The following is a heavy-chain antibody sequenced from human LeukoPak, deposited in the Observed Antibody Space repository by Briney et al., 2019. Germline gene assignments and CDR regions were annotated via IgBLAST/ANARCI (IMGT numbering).Heavy chain of an antibody. CDR2: IYYSGST. Sequence: TLSLTCTVSGGSISSGDYYWSWIRQPPGKGLEWIGYIYYSGSTYYNPSLKSRATISVDTSKNQFSLKLSSVTAADTAVYYCARDRPLTYYYDSSGYSDAFDIWGQGTMVTVSS. J-gene: IGHJ3*02. V-gene: IGHV4-30-4*08. D-gene: IGHD3-22*01. CDR3: ARDRPLTYYYDSSGYSDAFDI. CDR1: GGSISSGDYY.